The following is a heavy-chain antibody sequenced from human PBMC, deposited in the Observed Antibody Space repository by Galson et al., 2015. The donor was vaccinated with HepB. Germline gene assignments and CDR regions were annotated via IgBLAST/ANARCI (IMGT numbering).Heavy chain of an antibody. D-gene: IGHD1-26*01. Sequence: SLRLSCAASGFTFSSYSMNWVRQAPGKGLEWVSSISSSSSYIYYADSVKGRFTISRDNAKNSLYLQMNSLRAEDTAVYYCARVFRGSYTDYWGQGTLVTVSS. J-gene: IGHJ4*02. CDR3: ARVFRGSYTDY. CDR1: GFTFSSYS. CDR2: ISSSSSYI. V-gene: IGHV3-21*01.